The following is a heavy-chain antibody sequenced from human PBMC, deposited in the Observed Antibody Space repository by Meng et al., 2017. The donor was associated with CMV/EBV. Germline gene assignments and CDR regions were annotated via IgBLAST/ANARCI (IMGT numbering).Heavy chain of an antibody. CDR2: ISWNSGSI. V-gene: IGHV3-9*01. J-gene: IGHJ4*02. CDR3: AKDTAFCGGDCYKNYYDSSGFDY. CDR1: GFTFDDYA. Sequence: GGSLRLSCAASGFTFDDYAMHWVRQAPGKGLEWVSGISWNSGSIGYADSVKGRFTISRDNAKNSLYLQMNSLRAEDTALYYCAKDTAFCGGDCYKNYYDSSGFDYWGQGTLVIVSS. D-gene: IGHD3-22*01.